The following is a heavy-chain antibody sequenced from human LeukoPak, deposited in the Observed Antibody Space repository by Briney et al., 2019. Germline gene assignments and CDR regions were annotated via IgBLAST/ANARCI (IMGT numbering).Heavy chain of an antibody. J-gene: IGHJ4*02. CDR2: INHNGDT. CDR3: ARHYSAGFSLGD. D-gene: IGHD2-21*01. V-gene: IGHV4-39*07. Sequence: SETLSLTCTVSGGSISSSSYYWGWIRQPPVKGLEWMGEINHNGDTNYNPSFKSRVTMSVDKSQNQLSLKLTSVTAADTAVYFCARHYSAGFSLGDWGQGTLVTVSS. CDR1: GGSISSSSYY.